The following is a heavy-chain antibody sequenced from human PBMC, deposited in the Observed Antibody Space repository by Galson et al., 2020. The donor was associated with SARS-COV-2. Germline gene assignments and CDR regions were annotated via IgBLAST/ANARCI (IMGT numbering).Heavy chain of an antibody. CDR1: GLIFSSFS. J-gene: IGHJ4*02. Sequence: GGSLRLSCAASGLIFSSFSMTWVRQAPGRGLEWISYINSDSKTIDYADSVKGRFTISRDNAKNSLYLQMNSLRDEDTAVYYCARAFYHFDSWGQGTLVSVSS. CDR3: ARAFYHFDS. V-gene: IGHV3-48*02. CDR2: INSDSKTI.